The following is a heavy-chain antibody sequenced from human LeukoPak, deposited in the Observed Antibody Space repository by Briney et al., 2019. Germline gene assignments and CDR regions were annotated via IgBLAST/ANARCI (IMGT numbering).Heavy chain of an antibody. V-gene: IGHV3-53*01. CDR1: GFTVSSNS. CDR3: ARHKWQQLVVCFDY. D-gene: IGHD6-13*01. CDR2: IYSDNT. J-gene: IGHJ4*02. Sequence: PGGSLRLSCTVSGFTVSSNSMSWVRQAPGKGLEWVSFIYSDNTHYSDSVKGRFTISRDNAKNSLYLQMNSLRAEDTAVYYCARHKWQQLVVCFDYWGQGTLVTVSS.